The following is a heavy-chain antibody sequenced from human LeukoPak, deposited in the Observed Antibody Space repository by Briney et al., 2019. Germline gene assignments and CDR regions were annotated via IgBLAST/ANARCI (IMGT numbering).Heavy chain of an antibody. CDR1: GCSISSGYY. CDR2: IYHSGST. V-gene: IGHV4-38-2*02. CDR3: AREVYYYYYMDV. Sequence: SETLSLTCTVSGCSISSGYYWGWIRQPPGKGLEWIGSIYHSGSTNYNPSLKSRVTISVDTSKNQFSLKLSSVTAADTAVYYCAREVYYYYYMDVWGKGTTVTISS. J-gene: IGHJ6*03.